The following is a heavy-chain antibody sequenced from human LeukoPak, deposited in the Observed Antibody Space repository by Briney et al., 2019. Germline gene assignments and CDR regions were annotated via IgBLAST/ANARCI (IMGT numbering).Heavy chain of an antibody. V-gene: IGHV3-21*01. Sequence: PGGSLRLSCAASGFTFSSYSMNWVRQAPGKGLEWVSSISSSSSYIYYADSVKGRFTISRDNAKNSLYLQMNSLRAEDTAVYYCARSRIADDYYYYMDVGGKGTTVTVSS. CDR3: ARSRIADDYYYYMDV. J-gene: IGHJ6*03. D-gene: IGHD6-13*01. CDR2: ISSSSSYI. CDR1: GFTFSSYS.